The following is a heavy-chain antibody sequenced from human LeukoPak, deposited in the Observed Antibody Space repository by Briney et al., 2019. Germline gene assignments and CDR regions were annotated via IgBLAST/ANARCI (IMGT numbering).Heavy chain of an antibody. J-gene: IGHJ4*02. Sequence: GGSLRLSCAASGFTFSSYWMHWVRQAPGKGLEWVSSISSSSSYIYYADSLKGRFTISRDNAKNSLYLQMNSLRAEGTAVYYCARASSLGSLYYFDYWGQGTLVTVSS. CDR3: ARASSLGSLYYFDY. CDR2: ISSSSSYI. D-gene: IGHD6-6*01. CDR1: GFTFSSYW. V-gene: IGHV3-21*01.